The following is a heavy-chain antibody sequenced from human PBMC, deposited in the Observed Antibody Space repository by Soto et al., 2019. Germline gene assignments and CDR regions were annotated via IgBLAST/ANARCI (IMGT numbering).Heavy chain of an antibody. CDR2: ISYDGSNK. D-gene: IGHD3-22*01. V-gene: IGHV3-30-3*01. J-gene: IGHJ4*02. CDR1: GFTFSSYA. Sequence: RLSCATSGFTFSSYAMHWVRQAPGKGLEWVAVISYDGSNKYYADSVKGRFTVSRDNAKNSLYLQMNSLRDEDTAVYYCARGLYYYDSSGYWGYWGQGTLVTVSS. CDR3: ARGLYYYDSSGYWGY.